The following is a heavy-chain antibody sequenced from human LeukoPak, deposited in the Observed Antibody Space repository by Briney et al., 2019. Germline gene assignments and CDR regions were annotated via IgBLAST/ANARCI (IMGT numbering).Heavy chain of an antibody. Sequence: SVKVSCKASGGTFSSYAISWVRQVPGQGLEWMGGIIPIFGTANYAQKFQGRVTITADESTSTAYMELSSLRSDDTAVYYCARNGGRGPNYYYGMDVWGQGTTVTVSS. V-gene: IGHV1-69*01. CDR2: IIPIFGTA. CDR3: ARNGGRGPNYYYGMDV. CDR1: GGTFSSYA. D-gene: IGHD2-8*01. J-gene: IGHJ6*02.